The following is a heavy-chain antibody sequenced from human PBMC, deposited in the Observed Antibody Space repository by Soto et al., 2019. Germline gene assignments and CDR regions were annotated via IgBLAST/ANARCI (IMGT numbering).Heavy chain of an antibody. CDR2: INPSGGST. D-gene: IGHD3-22*01. Sequence: GASVKVSCKASGYTFTSYYMHWVRQAPGQGLEWMGIINPSGGSTSYAQKFQGRVTVTRDTSTSTVYMELSSLRSEDTAVYYCARDRPLYDSSGYYDAFDIWGQGTMVTVSS. CDR1: GYTFTSYY. CDR3: ARDRPLYDSSGYYDAFDI. J-gene: IGHJ3*02. V-gene: IGHV1-46*01.